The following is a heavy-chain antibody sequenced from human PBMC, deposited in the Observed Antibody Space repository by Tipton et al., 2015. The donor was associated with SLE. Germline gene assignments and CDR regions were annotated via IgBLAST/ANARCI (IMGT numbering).Heavy chain of an antibody. CDR1: GYRFSSYW. Sequence: QSGPEVRKPGESLKISCKGSGYRFSSYWIGWVRQMPGKGLEWMGIIYPDDSDARYSPTFQGQVTISADKSISTAYLQWSSLKASDTAMYYCARHLSGYYYYGLDVWGQGTTVTVAS. V-gene: IGHV5-51*01. D-gene: IGHD3-10*01. J-gene: IGHJ6*02. CDR3: ARHLSGYYYYGLDV. CDR2: IYPDDSDA.